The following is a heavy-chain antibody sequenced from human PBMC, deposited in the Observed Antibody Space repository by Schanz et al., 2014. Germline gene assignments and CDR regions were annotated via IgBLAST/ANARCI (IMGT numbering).Heavy chain of an antibody. CDR3: ARDEGREGYNLAFDV. CDR2: IYIHSVST. Sequence: LVESGGGLMQPGGSLRLSCAVSGFSVSTNYMSWVRQAPGKGLEWVSTIYIHSVSTNYADSVKGRFIISRDSSKNTLFLQMNSLRAEDTAVYFCARDEGREGYNLAFDVWGQGTLVTVSS. J-gene: IGHJ3*01. V-gene: IGHV3-53*01. CDR1: GFSVSTNY. D-gene: IGHD5-12*01.